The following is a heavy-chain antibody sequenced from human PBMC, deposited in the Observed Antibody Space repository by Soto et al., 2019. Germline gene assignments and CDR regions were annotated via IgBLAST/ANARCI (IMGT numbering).Heavy chain of an antibody. CDR1: GGSFSGYY. D-gene: IGHD4-17*01. J-gene: IGHJ6*02. V-gene: IGHV4-34*09. Sequence: SETLSLTCAVYGGSFSGYYWTWIRQPPGTGLEWIGEINHSGSTNYNPSLKSRLIMSLDTSKNQLSLKLTSVTAADTAVYYCARVNLDYVTGMDVWGPGTTVIVSS. CDR3: ARVNLDYVTGMDV. CDR2: INHSGST.